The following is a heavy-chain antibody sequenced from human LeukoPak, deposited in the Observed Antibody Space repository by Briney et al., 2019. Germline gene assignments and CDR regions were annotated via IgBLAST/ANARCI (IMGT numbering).Heavy chain of an antibody. CDR1: GFSFSSYA. Sequence: GGSLRLSCAASGFSFSSYAMSWVRQAPGKGLEWVSAISGSGGSTYYADSVKGRFTISRDNSKNTLYLQMNSLRAEDTAVYYCARDLGWELRPQYFQHWGQGTLVTVSS. CDR3: ARDLGWELRPQYFQH. D-gene: IGHD1-26*01. V-gene: IGHV3-23*01. J-gene: IGHJ1*01. CDR2: ISGSGGST.